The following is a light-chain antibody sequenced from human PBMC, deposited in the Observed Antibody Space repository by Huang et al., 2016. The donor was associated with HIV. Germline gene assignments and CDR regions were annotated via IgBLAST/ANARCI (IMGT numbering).Light chain of an antibody. V-gene: IGKV3-15*01. CDR1: QTVSSN. Sequence: ELVMTQSPATLSVSPGERGTLSCRASQTVSSNLAWYQQKPGQAPMLLIYAASTRSTDIPARFSGSGSGTEFTLTISSLQSEDFAVYYCQHYRVWPPVYTFGQGTKLEIK. CDR2: AAS. J-gene: IGKJ2*01. CDR3: QHYRVWPPVYT.